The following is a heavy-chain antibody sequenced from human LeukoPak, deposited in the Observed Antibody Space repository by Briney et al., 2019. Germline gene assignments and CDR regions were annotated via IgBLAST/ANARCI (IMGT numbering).Heavy chain of an antibody. Sequence: LAGGSLRLSCAASGFTFSSYGMNGVRQAPGKGREGVSYISSSSSTIHYADSVKGRFTISRDNAKTSLYLQMNSLRDEDTAVYYCARDTYSGSWYFQHWGPGTLVTVSS. D-gene: IGHD6-13*01. CDR1: GFTFSSYG. V-gene: IGHV3-48*02. J-gene: IGHJ1*01. CDR2: ISSSSSTI. CDR3: ARDTYSGSWYFQH.